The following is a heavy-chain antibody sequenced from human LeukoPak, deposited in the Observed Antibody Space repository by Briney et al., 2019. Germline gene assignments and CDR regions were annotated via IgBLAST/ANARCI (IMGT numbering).Heavy chain of an antibody. CDR2: IYTSGST. V-gene: IGHV4-4*07. Sequence: SETLSLTCTVSGGSISSYYWSWIRHPAGKGLEWIGRIYTSGSTNYNPSLKSRVTMSVNTSKNQFSLKLSSVTAADTAVYYCARSTIFGVGNAFDIWGQGTVVTVSS. J-gene: IGHJ3*02. CDR1: GGSISSYY. CDR3: ARSTIFGVGNAFDI. D-gene: IGHD3-3*01.